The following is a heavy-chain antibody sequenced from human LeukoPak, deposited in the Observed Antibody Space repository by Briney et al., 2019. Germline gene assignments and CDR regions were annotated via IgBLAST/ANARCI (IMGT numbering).Heavy chain of an antibody. V-gene: IGHV1-18*01. D-gene: IGHD3-10*01. CDR3: ARGPYYYGSLGGGDY. CDR1: GYTFTSYG. Sequence: ASVKVSCKASGYTFTSYGISWVRQAPGQGLEWMGWISAYNGNTNYAQKLQGRVTMTTDTSTSTVFMELRNLNTDDTAVYYCARGPYYYGSLGGGDYWGQGTLVTVSS. CDR2: ISAYNGNT. J-gene: IGHJ4*02.